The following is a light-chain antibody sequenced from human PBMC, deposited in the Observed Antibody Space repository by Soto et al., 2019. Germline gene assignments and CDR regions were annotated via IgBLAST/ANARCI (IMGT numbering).Light chain of an antibody. V-gene: IGKV1-9*01. CDR3: LQLNSYPIT. CDR2: AAS. J-gene: IGKJ5*01. CDR1: QGLSSD. Sequence: DIQLTQSPSFLSASVGDRVTIACRASQGLSSDLAWYQQKPGKAPKLLIYAASTLQSGVPSRFSGSGSGTEFTLTISSLQPEDFATYYCLQLNSYPITFGQGTRLEIK.